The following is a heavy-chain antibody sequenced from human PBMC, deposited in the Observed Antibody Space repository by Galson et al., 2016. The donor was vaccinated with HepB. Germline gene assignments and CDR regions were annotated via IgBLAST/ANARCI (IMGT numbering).Heavy chain of an antibody. Sequence: SLRLCCAASGFTFSSYSMNWVRQAPGKGLEWVSYISSSSSYIYYADSVKGRFTISRDDAKNSLYLQMNSLRAEDTAVYYCSSQSRWSGPANSFYGMDLWGQGTTVTVSS. CDR2: ISSSSSYI. D-gene: IGHD3-3*01. V-gene: IGHV3-21*01. CDR3: SSQSRWSGPANSFYGMDL. CDR1: GFTFSSYS. J-gene: IGHJ6*02.